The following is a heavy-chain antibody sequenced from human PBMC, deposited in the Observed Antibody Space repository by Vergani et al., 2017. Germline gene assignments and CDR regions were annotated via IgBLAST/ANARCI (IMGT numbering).Heavy chain of an antibody. J-gene: IGHJ4*02. V-gene: IGHV3-11*04. D-gene: IGHD3-10*01. Sequence: QVQLVESGGGLVKPGGSLRLYCTASGFFFSDYYMSWLRQAPGKGLEWISYIASSDTTVYYADSVKGRFTISRDNAKNSLYLEMNSLRAEDTAFYYCARDYLDFSGSGSPYYFDHWGQGTQVTVSS. CDR2: IASSDTTV. CDR3: ARDYLDFSGSGSPYYFDH. CDR1: GFFFSDYY.